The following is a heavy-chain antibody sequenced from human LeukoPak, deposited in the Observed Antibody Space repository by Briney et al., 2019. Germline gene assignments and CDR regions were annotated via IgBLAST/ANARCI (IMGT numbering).Heavy chain of an antibody. CDR2: IYPADSDI. V-gene: IGHV5-51*01. D-gene: IGHD2-15*01. CDR3: ARQEYCSGASCYTWFDP. CDR1: GYSINNYW. Sequence: GESLRISCKGSGYSINNYWIAWVRQMPGKGLEWMGIIYPADSDIRYSPSFQGQVTISADKSISTAYLQWNSLKASDTAMYYCARQEYCSGASCYTWFDPWGQGTLVTVSS. J-gene: IGHJ5*02.